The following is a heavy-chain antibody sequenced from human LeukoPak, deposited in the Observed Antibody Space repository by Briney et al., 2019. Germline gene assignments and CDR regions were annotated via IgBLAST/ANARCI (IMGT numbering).Heavy chain of an antibody. J-gene: IGHJ5*02. Sequence: PGGSLRLSCVASGFTFSTFAMLWVRQPPGKGLEGVSSIFPDSGEIHYADSVRGRFTISRDNSKNTLSLQMNSLRAEDTAIYYCATYRQVLLPFEAWGQGTLVTVSS. CDR3: ATYRQVLLPFEA. CDR1: GFTFSTFA. V-gene: IGHV3-23*01. D-gene: IGHD2-8*02. CDR2: IFPDSGEI.